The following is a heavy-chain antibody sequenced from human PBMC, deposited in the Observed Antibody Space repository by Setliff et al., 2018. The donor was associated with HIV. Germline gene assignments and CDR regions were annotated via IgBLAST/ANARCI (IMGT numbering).Heavy chain of an antibody. J-gene: IGHJ6*02. V-gene: IGHV3-7*01. CDR2: IKQDGSEK. D-gene: IGHD4-17*01. CDR1: GFTFSGYW. Sequence: GGLRLSCAVSGFTFSGYWMSWVRQAPGKGLEWVANIKQDGSEKYYVDSVKGRFTISRDNAKNSLDLQMNSLRAEDTAVYYCARDKGSRTTVTYYYGMDAWGQGTTVTVSS. CDR3: ARDKGSRTTVTYYYGMDA.